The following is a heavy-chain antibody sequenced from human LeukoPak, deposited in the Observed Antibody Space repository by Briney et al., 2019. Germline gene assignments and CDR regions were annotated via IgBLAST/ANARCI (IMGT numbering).Heavy chain of an antibody. V-gene: IGHV6-1*01. CDR3: ARRLTQYDCFDP. J-gene: IGHJ5*02. CDR2: TYYRSTWYN. CDR1: GDSVSSNSVT. Sequence: SQTLSLICAISGDSVSSNSVTWNWIRQSPSRGLEWLGRTYYRSTWYNDYAVSVRGRITVNPDTSKNQFSLHLNSVTPEDTAVYYCARRLTQYDCFDPWGQGILVTVSS. D-gene: IGHD2-2*01.